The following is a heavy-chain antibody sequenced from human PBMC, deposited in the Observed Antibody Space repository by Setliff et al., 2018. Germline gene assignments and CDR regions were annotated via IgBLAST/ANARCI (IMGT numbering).Heavy chain of an antibody. CDR1: GGRFSSFS. CDR2: IMPIFGST. CDR3: ARDRGGTAIANWFDR. D-gene: IGHD2-21*01. V-gene: IGHV1-69*08. J-gene: IGHJ5*02. Sequence: SVKVSCKASGGRFSSFSIHWVRQAPGQGLEWMGRIMPIFGSTNYAQNFQGRVTITADKSTSTAYMDLSSLRSEDSAVYYCARDRGGTAIANWFDRWGQGTLVTAPQ.